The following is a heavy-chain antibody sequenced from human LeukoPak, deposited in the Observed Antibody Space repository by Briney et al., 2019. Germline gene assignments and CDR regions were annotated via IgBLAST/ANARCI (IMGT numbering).Heavy chain of an antibody. J-gene: IGHJ6*02. CDR3: ARLSGQASSGWSTYYYYYGMDV. CDR2: IYYSGNT. Sequence: SETLSLTCTVSGGSINSYYWSWIRQPPGKGLEWIGYIYYSGNTNYNPSLKSRVTISVDTSKNQFSLKLSSVTAADTAVYYCARLSGQASSGWSTYYYYYGMDVWGQGTTVTVSS. CDR1: GGSINSYY. V-gene: IGHV4-59*01. D-gene: IGHD6-19*01.